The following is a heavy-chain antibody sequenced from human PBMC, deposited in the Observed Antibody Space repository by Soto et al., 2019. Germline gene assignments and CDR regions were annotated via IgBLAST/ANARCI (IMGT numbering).Heavy chain of an antibody. V-gene: IGHV1-18*04. CDR1: GNPFISYA. D-gene: IGHD2-15*01. J-gene: IGHJ4*02. CDR2: FSVYNENT. Sequence: QVRLVQSGAELKKPGASVKVSCKASGNPFISYAISWVRQAPGQGLEWMGRFSVYNENTIYAQKFHDRLTVTTDTSTTTAYMELRSLTSDDTAVYYCVWSCTGGSCSDYWGQGTLVTVSS. CDR3: VWSCTGGSCSDY.